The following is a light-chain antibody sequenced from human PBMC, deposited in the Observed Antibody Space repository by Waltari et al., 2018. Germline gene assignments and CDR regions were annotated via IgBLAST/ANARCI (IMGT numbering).Light chain of an antibody. CDR1: QTINSH. J-gene: IGKJ1*01. V-gene: IGKV1-39*01. CDR3: QQTHSTPRT. CDR2: STS. Sequence: DIQMIQSPSCLSASEEDRVPITCRSSQTINSHLDWYQQKPGKAPKLLFYSTSTLQSGVPSRFSGTASGTDFTLTISSLQPEDFASYFCQQTHSTPRTFGQGTKVEIK.